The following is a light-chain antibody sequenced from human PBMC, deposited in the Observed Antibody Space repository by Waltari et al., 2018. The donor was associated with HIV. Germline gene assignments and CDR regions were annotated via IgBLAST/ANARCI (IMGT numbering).Light chain of an antibody. Sequence: QSVLGQPPSASGTPGQRVTISCSGSSSNIGTNNVYWYQQFAGTAPKLLIYRNDQRPSGVPDRFSGSKSGTSASLVISGLRSEDEADYYCASRDDSLSVHVIFGGGTKLTVL. CDR2: RND. V-gene: IGLV1-47*01. CDR3: ASRDDSLSVHVI. CDR1: SSNIGTNN. J-gene: IGLJ2*01.